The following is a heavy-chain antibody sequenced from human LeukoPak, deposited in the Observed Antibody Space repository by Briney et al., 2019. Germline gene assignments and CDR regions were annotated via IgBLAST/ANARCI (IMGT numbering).Heavy chain of an antibody. CDR1: GFTFSSYA. J-gene: IGHJ6*02. V-gene: IGHV3-23*01. D-gene: IGHD3-22*01. Sequence: GGALRLSCAASGFTFSSYAMSWVRQAPAKELEWVSAISGSGGSTYYADSVKGRFTISRDNSKNTLYLQMNSLRAEDTAVYYCAKDAERDSSGYYYYYGMDVWGQGTTVTVFS. CDR3: AKDAERDSSGYYYYYGMDV. CDR2: ISGSGGST.